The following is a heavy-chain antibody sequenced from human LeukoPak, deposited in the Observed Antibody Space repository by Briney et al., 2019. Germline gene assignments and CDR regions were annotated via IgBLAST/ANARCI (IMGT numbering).Heavy chain of an antibody. V-gene: IGHV4-61*02. Sequence: SETLSLTCTVSGGSISSGNYYWSWIRQPAGKGLEWIGRIYTSGGSNYNPSLKSRVTMSVDTSKNQFSLKLSSVTAADTAVYYCARGIMVRGNYMDVWGKGTTVTISS. CDR1: GGSISSGNYY. CDR3: ARGIMVRGNYMDV. D-gene: IGHD3-10*01. J-gene: IGHJ6*03. CDR2: IYTSGGS.